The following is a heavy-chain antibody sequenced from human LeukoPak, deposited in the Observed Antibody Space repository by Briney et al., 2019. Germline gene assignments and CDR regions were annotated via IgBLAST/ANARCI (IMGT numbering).Heavy chain of an antibody. CDR2: IVVGSGNT. CDR3: AALGGSGSYSFDY. Sequence: XGFTFTSXAXXXXGXAXXQXRXXXGWIVVGSGNTNYAQKFEERGTINRERYKSTAYMELSSLRSEDTAVYYCAALGGSGSYSFDYWGQGTLVTVSS. J-gene: IGHJ4*02. D-gene: IGHD3-10*01. CDR1: GFTFTSXA. V-gene: IGHV1-58*01.